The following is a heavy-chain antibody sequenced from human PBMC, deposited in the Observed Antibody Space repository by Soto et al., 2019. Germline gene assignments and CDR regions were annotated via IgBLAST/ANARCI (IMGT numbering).Heavy chain of an antibody. Sequence: SETLPLTCTVSGGSISSRSYYWGWIRQPPGKGLEWIGSIYYSGSTYYNPSLKSRVTISVDTSKNQFSLKLSSVTAADTAVYYCARHDYGDYRYNWFDPWGQGTLVTVSS. CDR2: IYYSGST. D-gene: IGHD4-17*01. J-gene: IGHJ5*02. CDR1: GGSISSRSYY. CDR3: ARHDYGDYRYNWFDP. V-gene: IGHV4-39*01.